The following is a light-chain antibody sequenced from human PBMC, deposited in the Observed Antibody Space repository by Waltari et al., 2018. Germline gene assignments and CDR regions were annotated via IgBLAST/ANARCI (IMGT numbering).Light chain of an antibody. CDR2: AAS. Sequence: DIQMTQSPPSLSASVGDRVVITCRASQTISDYLNWYQQKPGKAPKLLIYAASSLQTGVPSRFSGSGSGTDFTLTISGLQPEDIATYYCQQSYSTWTFGQGTKVELK. CDR3: QQSYSTWT. V-gene: IGKV1-39*01. J-gene: IGKJ1*01. CDR1: QTISDY.